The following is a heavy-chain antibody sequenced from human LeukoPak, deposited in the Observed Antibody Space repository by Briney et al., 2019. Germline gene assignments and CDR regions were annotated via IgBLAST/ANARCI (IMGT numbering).Heavy chain of an antibody. CDR3: VKEPGNISAGY. V-gene: IGHV3-23*01. CDR2: ISGTGNSI. Sequence: PGGSLRLSCAASGLTFNNYAMIWVRQAPGKGLEWVSLISGTGNSIYYADSVKGRFTISRDNSKNTLFLQMNSLRAEDTAVYYCVKEPGNISAGYWGQGTLVTVSS. J-gene: IGHJ4*02. CDR1: GLTFNNYA. D-gene: IGHD2/OR15-2a*01.